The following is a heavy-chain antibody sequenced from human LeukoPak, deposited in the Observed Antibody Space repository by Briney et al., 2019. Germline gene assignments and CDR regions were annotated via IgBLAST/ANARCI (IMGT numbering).Heavy chain of an antibody. CDR3: GSTNSFSY. CDR2: IKQDGSET. CDR1: GFAFSNYW. D-gene: IGHD2-15*01. J-gene: IGHJ4*02. Sequence: GGSLRLYCAASGFAFSNYWMNWAHQALGKGLEWVANIKQDGSETNYVDSVKGRFTISRDNAKNSLYLQMNSLRAEDTALYYCGSTNSFSYWGRGTLVTVSS. V-gene: IGHV3-7*01.